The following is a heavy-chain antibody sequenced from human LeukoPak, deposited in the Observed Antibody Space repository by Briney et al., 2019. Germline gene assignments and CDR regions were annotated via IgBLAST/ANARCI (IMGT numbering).Heavy chain of an antibody. J-gene: IGHJ4*02. CDR2: IYSGRTT. Sequence: GGSLRLSCAASGFTVSSKFMSWVRQAPGKGLEWVALIYSGRTTYYADSVKGRFTISRDDSKSTVYLLMNSLRAEDTATYYYARNYLGMFDYWGQGTLVTVSS. V-gene: IGHV3-53*01. D-gene: IGHD3-10*01. CDR1: GFTVSSKF. CDR3: ARNYLGMFDY.